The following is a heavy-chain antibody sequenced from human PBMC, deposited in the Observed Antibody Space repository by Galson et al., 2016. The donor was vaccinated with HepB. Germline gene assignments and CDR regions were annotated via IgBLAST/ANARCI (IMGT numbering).Heavy chain of an antibody. D-gene: IGHD6-13*01. V-gene: IGHV3-9*01. J-gene: IGHJ6*04. CDR3: AKDRGYITSYLGIPGGMDV. CDR2: ISWDSLSI. Sequence: SLRLSCAASGFAFHDYAMHWVRQVPGKGLEWVSGISWDSLSIGYADSVKGRFTISRDNAKNSLYLQMNSLRAEDTALYYCAKDRGYITSYLGIPGGMDVWGRGTTVTASS. CDR1: GFAFHDYA.